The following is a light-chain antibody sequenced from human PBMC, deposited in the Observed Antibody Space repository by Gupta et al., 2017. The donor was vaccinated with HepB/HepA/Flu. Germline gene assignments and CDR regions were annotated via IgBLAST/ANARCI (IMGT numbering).Light chain of an antibody. CDR2: WAS. CDR1: QSVLYSSDNNNY. V-gene: IGKV4-1*01. Sequence: DIVMTQSPASLAVSLGERATINCKSSQSVLYSSDNNNYLSWYQQKPGQPPKLLIYWASAREYGVPDRFSASGSGTDFTLTISSLQAEDVAVYYCQQYHTIPWTFGQATKVEIK. CDR3: QQYHTIPWT. J-gene: IGKJ1*01.